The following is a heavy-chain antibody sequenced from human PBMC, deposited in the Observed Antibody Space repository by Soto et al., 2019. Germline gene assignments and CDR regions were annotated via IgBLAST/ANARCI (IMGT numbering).Heavy chain of an antibody. CDR1: GGSFSGYY. D-gene: IGHD2-15*01. CDR2: IYHSGST. J-gene: IGHJ4*02. Sequence: SETLSLTCAVYGGSFSGYYWSWIRQPPGKGLEWIGEIYHSGSTNYNPSLKSRVTISVDTSKNQFSLKLSSVTAADTAVYYCARGVEGYCSGGSCYGNDYWGQGTLVTVSS. V-gene: IGHV4-34*01. CDR3: ARGVEGYCSGGSCYGNDY.